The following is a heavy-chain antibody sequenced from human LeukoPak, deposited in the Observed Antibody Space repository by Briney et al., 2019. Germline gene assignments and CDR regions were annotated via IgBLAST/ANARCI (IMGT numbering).Heavy chain of an antibody. Sequence: GGAPRLSCAASGFTFMRYAMSWGREAPGKGLEWVSGISGYTYYAASVKGRFTISRDNSRNTLYLQMNSLRAEDTAVYYCAKGSDTYCGGDCAFGHCGQGTLVILSS. D-gene: IGHD2-21*02. CDR2: ISGYT. J-gene: IGHJ4*02. V-gene: IGHV3-23*01. CDR1: GFTFMRYA. CDR3: AKGSDTYCGGDCAFGH.